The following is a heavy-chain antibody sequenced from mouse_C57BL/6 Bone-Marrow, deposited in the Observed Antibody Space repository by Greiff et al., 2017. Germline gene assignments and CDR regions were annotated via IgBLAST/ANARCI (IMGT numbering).Heavy chain of an antibody. CDR2: ISDGGSYT. CDR3: ASDDYDRNYYAMDY. CDR1: GFTFSSYA. D-gene: IGHD2-4*01. Sequence: EVNVVESGGGLVKPGGSLKLSCAASGFTFSSYAMSWVRQTPEKRLEWVATISDGGSYTYYPDNVKGRFTISRDNAKNNLYLQMSHLKSEDTAMXYCASDDYDRNYYAMDYWGQGTSVTVSS. J-gene: IGHJ4*01. V-gene: IGHV5-4*03.